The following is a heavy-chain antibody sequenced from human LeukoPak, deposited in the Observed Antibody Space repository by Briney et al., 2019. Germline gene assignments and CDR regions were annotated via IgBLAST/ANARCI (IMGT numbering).Heavy chain of an antibody. CDR1: GGSISSGSYY. CDR3: ASSSSGYPDRA. J-gene: IGHJ5*02. CDR2: INHSGST. Sequence: PSETLSLTCTVSGGSISSGSYYWSWIRQPPGKGLEWIGEINHSGSTNYNPSLKSRVTISVDTSKNQFSLKLSSVTAADTAVYYCASSSSGYPDRAWGQGTLVTVSS. V-gene: IGHV4-39*07. D-gene: IGHD3-22*01.